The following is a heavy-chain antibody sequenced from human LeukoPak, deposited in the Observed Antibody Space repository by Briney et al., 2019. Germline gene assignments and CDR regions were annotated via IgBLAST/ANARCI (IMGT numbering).Heavy chain of an antibody. CDR1: GGSISSYY. D-gene: IGHD1-1*01. CDR2: IYYSGNT. V-gene: IGHV4-59*01. J-gene: IGHJ6*03. Sequence: SETLSLTCTVSGGSISSYYWSWIRQPPGKGLEWIGYIYYSGNTNYNPSLKSRVTISVDTSKNQFSLKLSSVTAADTAVYYCARVSWFPGTSYYYMDVWGKGTTVTVSS. CDR3: ARVSWFPGTSYYYMDV.